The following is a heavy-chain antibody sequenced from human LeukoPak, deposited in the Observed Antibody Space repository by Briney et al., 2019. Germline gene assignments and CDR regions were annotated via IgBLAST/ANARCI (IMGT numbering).Heavy chain of an antibody. CDR2: IYYSGST. J-gene: IGHJ4*02. V-gene: IGHV4-31*02. CDR3: ARWGYGDDGGFDY. CDR1: GFTVSSNY. D-gene: IGHD4-17*01. Sequence: LRLSCAASGFTVSSNYMSWIRQHPGKGLEWIGYIYYSGSTYYNPSLKSRVTISVDTSKNQFSLKLSSVTAADTAVYYCARWGYGDDGGFDYWGQGTLVTVSS.